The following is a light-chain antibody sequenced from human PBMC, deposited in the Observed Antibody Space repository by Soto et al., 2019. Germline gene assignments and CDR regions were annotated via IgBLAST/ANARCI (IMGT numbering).Light chain of an antibody. CDR3: QQYYSYSWT. CDR2: AAS. V-gene: IGKV1-8*01. Sequence: AIRMTQSPPSLSASTGDRVTIACRASQGISSYLAWYQQKPGKAPKLLIYAASTLQSGVPSRFSGSGSGTDFTLTISCLQSEDFATYYCQQYYSYSWTFGQGTKVDIK. CDR1: QGISSY. J-gene: IGKJ1*01.